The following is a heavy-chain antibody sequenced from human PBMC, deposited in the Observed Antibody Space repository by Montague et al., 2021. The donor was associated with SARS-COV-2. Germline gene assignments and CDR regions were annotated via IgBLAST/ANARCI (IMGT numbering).Heavy chain of an antibody. D-gene: IGHD3-16*01. J-gene: IGHJ5*02. Sequence: SETLSLTCTVSAGAIRDTDYFWGWIRQPPGKGLEWIGGIYYSGTTYHXPSLKSRVTISVDTSKNQFSLKLSSVTAADTAVYFCARHRDNLGSLNWFAPWGQGTLVTVSS. CDR1: AGAIRDTDYF. CDR2: IYYSGTT. V-gene: IGHV4-39*01. CDR3: ARHRDNLGSLNWFAP.